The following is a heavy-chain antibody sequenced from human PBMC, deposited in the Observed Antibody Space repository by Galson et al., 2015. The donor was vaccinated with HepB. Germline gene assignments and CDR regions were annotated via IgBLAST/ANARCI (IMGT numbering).Heavy chain of an antibody. CDR1: GGSISSGDYY. CDR2: IYYSGST. CDR3: ARDFYDSSGYVFDY. J-gene: IGHJ4*02. D-gene: IGHD3-22*01. V-gene: IGHV4-30-4*01. Sequence: LSLTCTVSGGSISSGDYYWSWIRQPPGKGLEWIGYIYYSGSTYYNPSLKSRVTMSLDTSNNQFSLKLSSVTAADTAVYYCARDFYDSSGYVFDYWDQGTLVTVSS.